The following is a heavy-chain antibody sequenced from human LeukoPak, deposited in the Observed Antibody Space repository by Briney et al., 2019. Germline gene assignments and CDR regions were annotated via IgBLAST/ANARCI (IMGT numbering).Heavy chain of an antibody. D-gene: IGHD4-23*01. CDR3: ARDLKGPVNDVFDM. Sequence: GGSLRLSCAASGFTFKTYWMHWVRQAPGKGLVWVSHSNRDGSSTSYADSVRGRFTISRDNAKNTLYLQMNSLRAEDTAVYYCARDLKGPVNDVFDMWGQGTMVTVSS. J-gene: IGHJ3*02. V-gene: IGHV3-74*01. CDR1: GFTFKTYW. CDR2: SNRDGSST.